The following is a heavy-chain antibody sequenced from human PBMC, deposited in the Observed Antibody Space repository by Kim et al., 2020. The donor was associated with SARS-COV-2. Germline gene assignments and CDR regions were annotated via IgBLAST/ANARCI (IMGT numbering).Heavy chain of an antibody. CDR3: ARVDYSNANYYYYYGMDV. Sequence: EWVAIIWYDGGNKYYADSVKGRFTISRDNSKHTLYLQMNSLRAEDTAVYYCARVDYSNANYYYYYGMDVWGQGTTVTVSS. V-gene: IGHV3-33*01. J-gene: IGHJ6*02. D-gene: IGHD4-4*01. CDR2: IWYDGGNK.